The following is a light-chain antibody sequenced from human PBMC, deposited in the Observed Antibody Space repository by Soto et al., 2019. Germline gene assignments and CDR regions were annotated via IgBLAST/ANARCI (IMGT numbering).Light chain of an antibody. J-gene: IGKJ2*01. V-gene: IGKV3-11*01. CDR3: QHRGRWPRT. CDR2: GAS. CDR1: QSVNDY. Sequence: EIVLTQSPATLSSSPGERATLSCRASQSVNDYLAWYQQKHGQAPRLLIYGASNRATGIPVRVSGSGSGTDFTLTISSLEPEAFAVYYCQHRGRWPRTFGQGTKLEIK.